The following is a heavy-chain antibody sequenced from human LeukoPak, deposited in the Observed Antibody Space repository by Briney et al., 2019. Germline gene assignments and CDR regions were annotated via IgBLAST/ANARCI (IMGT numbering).Heavy chain of an antibody. V-gene: IGHV3-23*01. CDR2: ISGSGGST. Sequence: GGSLRLSCAASGFTFSSYGMHWVRQAPGKGLEWVSAISGSGGSTYYADSVKGRFTISRDNSKNTLYLQMNSLRAEDTAVYYCAKDFKAAAGTNFDYWGQGTLVTVSS. J-gene: IGHJ4*02. D-gene: IGHD6-13*01. CDR1: GFTFSSYG. CDR3: AKDFKAAAGTNFDY.